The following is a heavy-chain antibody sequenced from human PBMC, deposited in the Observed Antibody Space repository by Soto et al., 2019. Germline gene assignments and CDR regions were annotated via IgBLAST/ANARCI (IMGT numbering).Heavy chain of an antibody. CDR2: IYYSGST. J-gene: IGHJ6*02. V-gene: IGHV4-61*01. Sequence: PSETLSLTCTVSGGSVSSGSYYWSWIRQPPGKGLEWIGYIYYSGSTNYNPSLKSRVTISVDTSKNQFSLKLSSVTAADTAVYYCARDQHVQLYYYDSTYGMDVWGQGTTVTVSS. CDR1: GGSVSSGSYY. CDR3: ARDQHVQLYYYDSTYGMDV. D-gene: IGHD3-22*01.